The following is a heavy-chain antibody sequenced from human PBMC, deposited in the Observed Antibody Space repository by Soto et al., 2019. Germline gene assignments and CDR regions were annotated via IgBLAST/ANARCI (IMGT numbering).Heavy chain of an antibody. CDR3: ARGGTPIDS. CDR1: GYTFTNFG. J-gene: IGHJ4*02. CDR2: ISAYNGNT. Sequence: QVQLVQSGAEVKKPGASVKVSCKASGYTFTNFGISWVRQAPGQGLEWMGWISAYNGNTNYAQKFQGRVTMTTDTXXSTXXXEVRSLRFDDTDVYYCARGGTPIDSWGQGTLVTVSS. D-gene: IGHD3-16*01. V-gene: IGHV1-18*01.